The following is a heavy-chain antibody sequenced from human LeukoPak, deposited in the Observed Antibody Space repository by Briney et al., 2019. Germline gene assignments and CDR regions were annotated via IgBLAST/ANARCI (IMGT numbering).Heavy chain of an antibody. J-gene: IGHJ4*02. CDR1: GFTFSTYA. Sequence: PGGSLRLSCAASGFTFSTYAMSWVHQATGKGLEWISVIGNSGGGTYYTDSVKGRFTISRDNSKNTLFLQMNSLRAEDTAVYYCAKGNSGSSYSGSDYWGQGTLVTVSS. CDR3: AKGNSGSSYSGSDY. V-gene: IGHV3-23*01. CDR2: IGNSGGGT. D-gene: IGHD2-15*01.